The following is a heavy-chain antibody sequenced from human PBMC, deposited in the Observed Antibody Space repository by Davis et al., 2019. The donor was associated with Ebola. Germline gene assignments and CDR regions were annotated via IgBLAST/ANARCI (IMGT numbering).Heavy chain of an antibody. D-gene: IGHD3-3*01. CDR2: TRNKANSYTT. CDR3: ARPTISGDNYAMDV. Sequence: PGGSLRLSCPVSGFSFSGHYIDWVRHAPGTGLERVGRTRNKANSYTTDYAASVKGRFTISRDDSKDSLYLQMNSLKTEDTAGYYCARPTISGDNYAMDVWGQGTTVTVSS. J-gene: IGHJ6*02. V-gene: IGHV3-72*01. CDR1: GFSFSGHY.